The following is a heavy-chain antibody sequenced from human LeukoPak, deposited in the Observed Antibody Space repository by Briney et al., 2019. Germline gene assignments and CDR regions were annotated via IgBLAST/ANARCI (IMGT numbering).Heavy chain of an antibody. CDR3: AGPSTALHHYAFDI. D-gene: IGHD1-14*01. V-gene: IGHV1-2*02. CDR2: INPNTGGT. Sequence: GASVKVSCKASGYTFTDYYMHWVRQAPGQGLEWMGWINPNTGGTNYAQEFQGRVTMTRDTSITTAYMELSRLRSDDTAVYYCAGPSTALHHYAFDIWGQGTMVTVSS. CDR1: GYTFTDYY. J-gene: IGHJ3*02.